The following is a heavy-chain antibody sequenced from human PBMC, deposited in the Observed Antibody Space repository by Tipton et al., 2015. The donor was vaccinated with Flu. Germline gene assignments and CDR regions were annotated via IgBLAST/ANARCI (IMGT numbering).Heavy chain of an antibody. J-gene: IGHJ3*02. CDR3: AHLIVVVTAHAFDI. CDR2: IYWDDDK. CDR1: GFSLNTSGVG. D-gene: IGHD2-21*02. Sequence: LVKPTQTLTLTCTFSGFSLNTSGVGVGWIRQPPGKALEWLAIIYWDDDKHYDPSLKSRLTITRDTSKNQVVLTMTNMDPVDTATYFCAHLIVVVTAHAFDIWGQGTMVTVSS. V-gene: IGHV2-5*05.